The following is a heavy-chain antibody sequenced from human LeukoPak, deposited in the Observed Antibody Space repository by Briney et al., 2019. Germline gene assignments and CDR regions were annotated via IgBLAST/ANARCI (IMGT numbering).Heavy chain of an antibody. D-gene: IGHD3-3*01. Sequence: GGSLRLSCAASGFTFSSYAMHWVRQAPGKGLEWVAVISYDGSNKYYADSVKGRFTISRDNSKNTLYLQMNSLRAEDTAVYYCARVAGFWSGYYRGPVDYWGQGTLVTVSS. V-gene: IGHV3-30*04. CDR3: ARVAGFWSGYYRGPVDY. CDR2: ISYDGSNK. CDR1: GFTFSSYA. J-gene: IGHJ4*02.